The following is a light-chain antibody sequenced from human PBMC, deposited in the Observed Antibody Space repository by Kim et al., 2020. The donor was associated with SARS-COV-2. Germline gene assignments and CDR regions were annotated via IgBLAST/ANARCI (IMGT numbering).Light chain of an antibody. CDR1: QSISSW. V-gene: IGKV1-5*03. Sequence: SASVGDRVTITCRASQSISSWLAWYQQKPGKAPKLLIYRASNLESGVPSRFSGSGSGTEFTLTFSSLEPDDFATYYCQQYSSYWTFGQGTKVEIK. CDR2: RAS. J-gene: IGKJ1*01. CDR3: QQYSSYWT.